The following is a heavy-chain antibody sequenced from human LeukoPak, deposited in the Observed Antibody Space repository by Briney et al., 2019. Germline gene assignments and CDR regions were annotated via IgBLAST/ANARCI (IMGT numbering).Heavy chain of an antibody. CDR1: GGSISSYY. J-gene: IGHJ3*02. Sequence: SETLSLTCTVSGGSISSYYWSWIRQPPGKGLEWIGYIYYSGSTNYNPSLKSRVTISVDTSKNQFSLKLSSVTAADTAVYYCARKIAAAGTAFDIWGQGTMVTVSS. CDR3: ARKIAAAGTAFDI. CDR2: IYYSGST. V-gene: IGHV4-59*12. D-gene: IGHD6-13*01.